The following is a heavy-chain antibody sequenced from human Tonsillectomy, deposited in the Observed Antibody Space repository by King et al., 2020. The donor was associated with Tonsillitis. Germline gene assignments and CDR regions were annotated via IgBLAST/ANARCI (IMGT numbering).Heavy chain of an antibody. CDR2: IIPISGTA. CDR3: AITNWGSFDY. CDR1: GGTFSSYA. Sequence: VQLVESGAEVKKPGSSVHVSCKASGGTFSSYAVNWVRQAPGQGLEWMGGIIPISGTANYAQKFQGRVTITADESTSTAYMELSSLRSEDTAVYYCAITNWGSFDYWGQGTLVTVSS. J-gene: IGHJ4*02. D-gene: IGHD7-27*01. V-gene: IGHV1-69*01.